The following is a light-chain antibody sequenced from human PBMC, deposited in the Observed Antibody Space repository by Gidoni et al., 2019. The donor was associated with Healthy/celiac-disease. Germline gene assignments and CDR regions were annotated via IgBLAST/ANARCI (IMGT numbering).Light chain of an antibody. Sequence: QSVLTQPPSASGTPGPRVTISCSGSSSNLGSNTVNWYQQLPGTAPKLLIYSNNQRPSGVPDRFSGSKSGTSASLAISGLQSEDEADYYCAAWDDSLNGPGFGGGTKLTVL. CDR1: SSNLGSNT. CDR2: SNN. V-gene: IGLV1-44*01. CDR3: AAWDDSLNGPG. J-gene: IGLJ3*02.